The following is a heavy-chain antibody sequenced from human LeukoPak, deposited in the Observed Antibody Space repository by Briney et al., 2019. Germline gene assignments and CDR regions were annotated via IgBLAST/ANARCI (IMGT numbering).Heavy chain of an antibody. Sequence: PSETLSLTCTVSGGSISSYYWSWIRQPAGKGLEWIGRIYTSGSTNYNPSLKSRVTISVDTSKNQFSLKLSSVTAADTAVYYCARADIVVVTAIRAFDYWGQGTLVTVSS. V-gene: IGHV4-4*07. CDR3: ARADIVVVTAIRAFDY. CDR1: GGSISSYY. D-gene: IGHD2-21*02. J-gene: IGHJ4*02. CDR2: IYTSGST.